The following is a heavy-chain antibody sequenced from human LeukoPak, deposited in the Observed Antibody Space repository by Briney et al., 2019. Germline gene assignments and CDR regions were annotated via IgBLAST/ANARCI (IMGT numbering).Heavy chain of an antibody. CDR3: ARQVAGIGLYYFDY. CDR2: IYFSGNT. D-gene: IGHD6-19*01. J-gene: IGHJ4*02. CDR1: GDSIRSSAYY. Sequence: PSETLSLTCTVSGDSIRSSAYYWGWIRQPPGKGLQWIGSIYFSGNTDHNPSLKSRVTISIDTSKNQFSLKLTSVTAADTAVYYCARQVAGIGLYYFDYWGQGTLVTVSS. V-gene: IGHV4-39*01.